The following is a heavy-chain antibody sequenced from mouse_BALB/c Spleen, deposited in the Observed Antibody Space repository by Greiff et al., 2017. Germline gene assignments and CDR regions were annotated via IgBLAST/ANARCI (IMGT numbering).Heavy chain of an antibody. Sequence: EVNLVESGGGLVKPGGSLKLSCAASGFTFSSYAMSWVRQTPEKRLEWVASISSGGSTYYPDSVKGRFTISRDNARNILYLQMSSLRSEDTAMYYCAREGTTAPYFDVWGAGTTVTVSS. J-gene: IGHJ1*01. CDR3: AREGTTAPYFDV. D-gene: IGHD1-2*01. CDR1: GFTFSSYA. CDR2: ISSGGST. V-gene: IGHV5-6-5*01.